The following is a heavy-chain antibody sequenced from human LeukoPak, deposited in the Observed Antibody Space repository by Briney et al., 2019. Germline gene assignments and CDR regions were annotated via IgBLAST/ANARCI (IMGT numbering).Heavy chain of an antibody. CDR2: ISAGGGST. J-gene: IGHJ4*02. CDR1: GLTFSDYS. D-gene: IGHD6-13*01. V-gene: IGHV3-23*01. CDR3: AKDAAGPEY. Sequence: GGSLRLSCAASGLTFSDYSMTWVRQAPGKGLFWVSGISAGGGSTYYADSVKGRFSISRDNSRNTLYLQMNSPRAEDTAVYYCAKDAAGPEYWGQGTLVTVSS.